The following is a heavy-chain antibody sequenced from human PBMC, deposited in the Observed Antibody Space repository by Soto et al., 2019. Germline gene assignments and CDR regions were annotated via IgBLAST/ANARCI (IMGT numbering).Heavy chain of an antibody. V-gene: IGHV4-59*11. CDR1: VGSISNHY. Sequence: QVQLRESGPGLVQPSETLYLTCTVSVGSISNHYWSWIRQPPGQGLEWIGYIYYNGNTNYNPALNIRATMSVDTSKNQISLSLSSFSAADTAVYYCARANWYSEYWGQGTLVTVSS. CDR3: ARANWYSEY. CDR2: IYYNGNT. J-gene: IGHJ4*02. D-gene: IGHD7-27*01.